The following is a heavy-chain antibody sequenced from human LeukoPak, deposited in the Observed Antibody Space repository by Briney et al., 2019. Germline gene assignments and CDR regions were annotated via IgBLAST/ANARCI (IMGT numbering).Heavy chain of an antibody. J-gene: IGHJ4*02. CDR3: ARFRRGWYFDY. V-gene: IGHV4-38-2*01. CDR2: IFHSGNT. D-gene: IGHD3-10*01. CDR1: GYSISNGYY. Sequence: SETLSLTCAVSGYSISNGYYWGWIRHPPGKGLEWIESIFHSGNTYYNPSLKSRVTMSVDTSKNQFSLRLTSVTAADTAAYYCARFRRGWYFDYWSQGTLVTVSS.